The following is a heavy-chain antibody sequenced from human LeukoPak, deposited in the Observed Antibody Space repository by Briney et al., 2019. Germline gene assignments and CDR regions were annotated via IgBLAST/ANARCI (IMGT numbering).Heavy chain of an antibody. J-gene: IGHJ5*02. CDR3: AKEREYCSSTSCYRYWFDP. D-gene: IGHD2-2*01. V-gene: IGHV3-23*01. Sequence: PGGSLRLSCAASGFTFSSYAMSWVRQAPGKGLEWVSAISGSDGSTYYADSVKGRFTISRDNSKNTLYLQMNSLRAEDTAVYYCAKEREYCSSTSCYRYWFDPWGQGTLVTVSS. CDR2: ISGSDGST. CDR1: GFTFSSYA.